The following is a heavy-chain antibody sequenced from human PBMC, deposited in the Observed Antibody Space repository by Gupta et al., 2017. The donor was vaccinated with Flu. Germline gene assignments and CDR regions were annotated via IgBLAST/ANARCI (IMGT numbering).Heavy chain of an antibody. J-gene: IGHJ5*02. D-gene: IGHD4-17*01. Sequence: EVQLVESGGCLAQPGGSLSPSWAASGFTFSSYRLHWVRQHPGTGLVWVSRINLDGSITNYADSVKGRFTISRDNAKNTLSLQMNSLRAEDTAVYYCARSRPAGSDYVGYFDPWGQGTLVTVSS. CDR1: GFTFSSYR. V-gene: IGHV3-74*01. CDR3: ARSRPAGSDYVGYFDP. CDR2: INLDGSIT.